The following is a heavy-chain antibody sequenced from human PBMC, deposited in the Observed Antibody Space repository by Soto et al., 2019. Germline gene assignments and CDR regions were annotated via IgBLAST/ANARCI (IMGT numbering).Heavy chain of an antibody. D-gene: IGHD3-22*01. CDR3: ARAPRIKDSSGYYLDY. V-gene: IGHV4-30-4*01. J-gene: IGHJ4*02. Sequence: QVQLQESGPGLVKPSQTLSLTCTVSGGSISSGDYYWSWIRQPPGKGLEWIGYIYYSGSTYYNPSLKSRVTISVDTSKNQFSLKLSSVTAADTAVYYCARAPRIKDSSGYYLDYWGQGTLVTVSS. CDR1: GGSISSGDYY. CDR2: IYYSGST.